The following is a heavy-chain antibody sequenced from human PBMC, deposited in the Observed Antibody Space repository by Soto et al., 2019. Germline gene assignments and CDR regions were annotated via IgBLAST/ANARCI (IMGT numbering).Heavy chain of an antibody. CDR3: ARVGPAHYYDSSGYYSPLDY. Sequence: QVQLVQSGAEVKKPGSSVKVSCKASGDTFSSYAINWVRQAPGQGLEWMGGIIPMFGTANYAQKFKGRVTITAGESTSTVYMELSSLRYADTAVYYCARVGPAHYYDSSGYYSPLDYWGQGTLVTVSS. V-gene: IGHV1-69*01. CDR2: IIPMFGTA. J-gene: IGHJ4*02. CDR1: GDTFSSYA. D-gene: IGHD3-22*01.